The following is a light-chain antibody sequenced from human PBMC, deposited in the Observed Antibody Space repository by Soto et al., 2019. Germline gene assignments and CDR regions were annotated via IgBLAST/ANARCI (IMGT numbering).Light chain of an antibody. V-gene: IGKV1-9*01. Sequence: IQLTQSPSSLSASVGDRVTITCRASQGISSYLAWYQQKPGKAPKLLIYAASTLQSGVPSRFSGSGSGTDFTLTISSLQPEDFATYYCQQYNSYPWTFGQGTKVDI. CDR1: QGISSY. CDR2: AAS. J-gene: IGKJ1*01. CDR3: QQYNSYPWT.